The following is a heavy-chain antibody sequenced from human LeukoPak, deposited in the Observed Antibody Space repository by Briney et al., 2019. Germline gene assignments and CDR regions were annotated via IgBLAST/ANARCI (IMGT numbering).Heavy chain of an antibody. D-gene: IGHD2-2*01. CDR3: ARGVPASGNWFDP. Sequence: PSETLSPTCTVSGGSISSNSYYWGWIRQPPGKGLEWIGSIYYSGSTYYNPSLKSRVTISVDTSKNQFSLKLSSVTAADTAVYYCARGVPASGNWFDPWGQGTLVTVSS. CDR1: GGSISSNSYY. J-gene: IGHJ5*02. V-gene: IGHV4-39*01. CDR2: IYYSGST.